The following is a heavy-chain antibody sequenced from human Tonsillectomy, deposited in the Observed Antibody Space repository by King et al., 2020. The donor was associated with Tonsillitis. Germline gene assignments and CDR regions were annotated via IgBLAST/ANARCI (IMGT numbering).Heavy chain of an antibody. V-gene: IGHV3-73*02. CDR3: VRFAAPEYGDYVDY. J-gene: IGHJ4*02. D-gene: IGHD4-17*01. Sequence: VQLVESGGGLVQPGGSLKLSCAASGFTFRGSAMHWVRQTFGKGLEWVGRIRSKPNSYATAYAASVKGRFTISRDDSKNTAYLQMNNPENEDTAVYYCVRFAAPEYGDYVDYWGQGSLVTVSS. CDR2: IRSKPNSYAT. CDR1: GFTFRGSA.